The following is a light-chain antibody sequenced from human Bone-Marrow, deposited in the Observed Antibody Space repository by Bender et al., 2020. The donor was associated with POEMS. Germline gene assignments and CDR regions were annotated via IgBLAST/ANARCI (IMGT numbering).Light chain of an antibody. J-gene: IGLJ2*01. V-gene: IGLV2-14*03. CDR2: AVS. CDR1: SSDVGGHNY. Sequence: QSALTQPASVSGSPGQSITISCTGTSSDVGGHNYVSWYQQHPGKAPKLMIYAVSNRPSGVPDRFSGSKSGNTASLTVSGLQAEDEADYYCQAWDTSTLIFGGGTKLTVL. CDR3: QAWDTSTLI.